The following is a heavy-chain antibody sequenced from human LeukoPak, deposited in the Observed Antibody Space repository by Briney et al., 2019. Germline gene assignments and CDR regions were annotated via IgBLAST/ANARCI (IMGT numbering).Heavy chain of an antibody. Sequence: SETLSLTCTVSGGSISSYYWSWIRQPPGKGLEWIGYIFYTGSTNYNPSLKSRVTISVLTSKNRFSLKLSSVTAADTAVYYCARVSRRSSIAARPVFWFDPWGQGTLVTVSS. V-gene: IGHV4-59*12. CDR3: ARVSRRSSIAARPVFWFDP. CDR2: IFYTGST. J-gene: IGHJ5*02. CDR1: GGSISSYY. D-gene: IGHD6-6*01.